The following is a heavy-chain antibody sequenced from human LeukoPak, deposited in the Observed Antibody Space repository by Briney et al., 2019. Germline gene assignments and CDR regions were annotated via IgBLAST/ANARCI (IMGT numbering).Heavy chain of an antibody. J-gene: IGHJ4*02. CDR3: ARNRRLAAVGTIDY. D-gene: IGHD6-13*01. V-gene: IGHV1-2*02. CDR1: GYTFTGYY. Sequence: ASVKVSCKASGYTFTGYYMHWVRQAPGQGPGWMGWINPNSGVTNHAQKFQGRVTMTRDTSISTAYMELSRLRSDDTAVYYCARNRRLAAVGTIDYWGQGTLVTVSS. CDR2: INPNSGVT.